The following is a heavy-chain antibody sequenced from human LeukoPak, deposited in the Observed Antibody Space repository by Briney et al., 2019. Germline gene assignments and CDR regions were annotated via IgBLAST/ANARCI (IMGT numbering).Heavy chain of an antibody. CDR3: ARVEQAYGDYGGTYYFDY. V-gene: IGHV4-59*01. D-gene: IGHD4-17*01. J-gene: IGHJ4*02. CDR2: IYYSGST. Sequence: SETLSLTCTVSGGSISSYYWSWIRQPPGKGLEWIRYIYYSGSTNYNPSLKSRVTISVDTSKNQFSLKLSSVTAADTAVYYCARVEQAYGDYGGTYYFDYWGQGTLVTVSS. CDR1: GGSISSYY.